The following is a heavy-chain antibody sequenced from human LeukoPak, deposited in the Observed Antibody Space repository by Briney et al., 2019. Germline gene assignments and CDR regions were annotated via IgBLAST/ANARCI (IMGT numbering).Heavy chain of an antibody. D-gene: IGHD3-3*01. J-gene: IGHJ4*02. Sequence: PGGSLRLSCAASGFTFSSSAMSWVRQASGKGLEWVSAINSGGRSTYYTDSVKGRFTISRDNSKNTLYLQMNSLRAEDTAVFYCAKEYYDFWSGYYGRRGYYFDYWGQGTLVTVS. CDR1: GFTFSSSA. V-gene: IGHV3-23*01. CDR3: AKEYYDFWSGYYGRRGYYFDY. CDR2: INSGGRST.